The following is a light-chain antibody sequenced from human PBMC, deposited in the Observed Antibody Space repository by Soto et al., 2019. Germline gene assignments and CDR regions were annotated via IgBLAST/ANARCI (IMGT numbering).Light chain of an antibody. V-gene: IGKV3-20*01. CDR1: QSINSNY. CDR2: GAS. CDR3: QQYDRSPRA. Sequence: EIVLTQSPGTLSLSPGERATLSCRASQSINSNYLAWYQQKPGQGPRPLMYGASSRATGIPDRFSGSGSGAGFTLRVGSLEPGDVAVYCCQQYDRSPRAFGPGPKVDI. J-gene: IGKJ1*01.